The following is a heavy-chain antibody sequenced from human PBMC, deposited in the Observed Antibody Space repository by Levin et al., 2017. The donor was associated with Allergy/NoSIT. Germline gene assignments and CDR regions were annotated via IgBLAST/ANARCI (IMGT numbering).Heavy chain of an antibody. CDR2: IYYSGST. V-gene: IGHV4-59*08. CDR1: GGSISSYY. Sequence: SQTLSLTCTVSGGSISSYYWSWIRQPPGKGLEWIGYIYYSGSTNYNPSLKSRVTISVDTSKNQFSLKLSSVTAADTAVYYCARHEAGIQLWLRDYWFDPWGQGTLVTVSS. CDR3: ARHEAGIQLWLRDYWFDP. J-gene: IGHJ5*02. D-gene: IGHD5-18*01.